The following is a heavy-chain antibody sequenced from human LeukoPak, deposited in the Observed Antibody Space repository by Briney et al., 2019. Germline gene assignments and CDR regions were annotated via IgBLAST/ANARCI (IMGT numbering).Heavy chain of an antibody. CDR3: ASEDCSSTSCYYFDY. CDR2: IYYSGST. V-gene: IGHV4-39*01. Sequence: SETLSLTCTVSGGSISSSSYYWGWIRQPPGQGLEWIGSIYYSGSTYYNPSLKSRVTISVDTSKNQFSLKLSSVTAADTAVYYCASEDCSSTSCYYFDYWGQGTLVTVSS. D-gene: IGHD2-2*01. J-gene: IGHJ4*02. CDR1: GGSISSSSYY.